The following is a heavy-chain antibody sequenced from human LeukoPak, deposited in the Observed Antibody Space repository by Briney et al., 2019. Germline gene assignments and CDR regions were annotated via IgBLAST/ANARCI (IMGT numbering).Heavy chain of an antibody. CDR3: ARVDLPRAFDM. CDR2: INGGNGNT. D-gene: IGHD3-9*01. Sequence: ASVKVSCKASGYTFSIYDMHWVRQAPGQRLEWMGWINGGNGNTKYSPKFQGRVTMTKDTSANTCYMELSSLRSEDTAVYYCARVDLPRAFDMWGQGTMVTVSS. V-gene: IGHV1-3*01. CDR1: GYTFSIYD. J-gene: IGHJ3*02.